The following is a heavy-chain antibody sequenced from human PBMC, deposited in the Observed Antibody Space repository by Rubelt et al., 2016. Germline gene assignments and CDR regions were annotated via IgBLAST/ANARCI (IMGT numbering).Heavy chain of an antibody. D-gene: IGHD3-16*01. CDR3: ARESHYDYVWGSSLGY. V-gene: IGHV3-33*01. Sequence: QVQLVESGGGVVQPGRSLRLSCAASGFTFSSYGMHWVRQAPGKGLEWVAVIWYDGSNKYYADSVKGRFTISRDNSKNTLYLQMNSLRAEDTAVYYCARESHYDYVWGSSLGYWGQGTLVTVSS. CDR2: IWYDGSNK. CDR1: GFTFSSYG. J-gene: IGHJ4*02.